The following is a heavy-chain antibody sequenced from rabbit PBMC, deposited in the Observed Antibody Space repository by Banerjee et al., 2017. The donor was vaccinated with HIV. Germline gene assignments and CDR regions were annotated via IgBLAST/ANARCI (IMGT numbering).Heavy chain of an antibody. CDR3: ARPVSGGYGGTRLDL. CDR1: GLDFSRSQY. D-gene: IGHD1-1*01. Sequence: QQQLEESGGGLVKPGGTLTLTCKASGLDFSRSQYICWVRQAPGKGLEWIACIYTGTTGSTYYANWAKGRFTISKTSSTTVTLQMTSLTAADTATYFCARPVSGGYGGTRLDLWGPGTLVTVS. J-gene: IGHJ3*01. V-gene: IGHV1S45*01. CDR2: IYTGTTGST.